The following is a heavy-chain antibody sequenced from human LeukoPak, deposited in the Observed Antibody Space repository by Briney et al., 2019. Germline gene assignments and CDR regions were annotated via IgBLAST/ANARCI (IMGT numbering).Heavy chain of an antibody. CDR3: ARLRRNNDNSGYYYYYDY. J-gene: IGHJ4*02. D-gene: IGHD3-22*01. CDR2: VNSDGSHT. Sequence: GGSLRLSCAASGFIFGRYWMHWVRQAPGKGLVWVSRVNSDGSHTTYADSVKGRFTISRDNAKNSLYLQMNSLRAEDTAVYYCARLRRNNDNSGYYYYYDYWGQGTLVTVSS. V-gene: IGHV3-74*01. CDR1: GFIFGRYW.